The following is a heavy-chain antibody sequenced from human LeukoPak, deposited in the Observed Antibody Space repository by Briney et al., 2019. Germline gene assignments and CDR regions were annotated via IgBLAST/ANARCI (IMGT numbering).Heavy chain of an antibody. CDR2: IYPGDSET. Sequence: TGESLKISCKGSGYTFSNYWIGWVRQMPGKGLEWMGIIYPGDSETRYSPSFQGQVTISVDKSISTAYLQWSSLKASDTAMYYCARQRSYYVDYWGQGTLVTVSS. J-gene: IGHJ4*02. CDR3: ARQRSYYVDY. CDR1: GYTFSNYW. V-gene: IGHV5-51*01. D-gene: IGHD3-10*01.